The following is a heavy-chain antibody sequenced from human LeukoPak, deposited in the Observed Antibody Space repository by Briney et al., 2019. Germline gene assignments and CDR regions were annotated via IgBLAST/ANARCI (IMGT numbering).Heavy chain of an antibody. CDR3: ARSLDYVGGSYRQGFDY. Sequence: ASVKVSCKASGYTFTVHYMHWVRQAPGQGLEWMGWINPNSGGTNYAQKFQGRVTMTRDTSISTAYMELSRLRSDDTAVYYCARSLDYVGGSYRQGFDYWGQGTLVTVSS. J-gene: IGHJ4*02. V-gene: IGHV1-2*02. CDR1: GYTFTVHY. D-gene: IGHD3-16*02. CDR2: INPNSGGT.